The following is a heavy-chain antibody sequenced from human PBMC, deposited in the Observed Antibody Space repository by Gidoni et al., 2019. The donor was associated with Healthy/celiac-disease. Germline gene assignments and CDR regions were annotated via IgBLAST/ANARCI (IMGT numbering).Heavy chain of an antibody. CDR3: AKDKHPMIVYYGMDV. CDR1: GFTFDDYA. Sequence: EVQLVESGGGLVQPGGSLRLSCAASGFTFDDYAMHWVRQAPGKGLEWVSGISWNSGSIGYADSVKGRFTISRDNAKNSLYLQMNSLRAEDTALYYCAKDKHPMIVYYGMDVWGQGTTVTVSS. D-gene: IGHD3-22*01. CDR2: ISWNSGSI. J-gene: IGHJ6*02. V-gene: IGHV3-9*01.